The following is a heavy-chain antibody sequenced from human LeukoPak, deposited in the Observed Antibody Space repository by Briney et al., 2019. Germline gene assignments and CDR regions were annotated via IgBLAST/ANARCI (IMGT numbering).Heavy chain of an antibody. V-gene: IGHV3-23*01. J-gene: IGHJ4*02. CDR3: ARTYYDSSGYSPILSDY. CDR1: GFTFSSYA. D-gene: IGHD3-22*01. Sequence: GGSLRLSCAASGFTFSSYAMSWVRQAPGKGLEWVSAISGSGGSTYYADSVKGRFTISRDDSKNTLYLQMNSLRAEDTAVYYCARTYYDSSGYSPILSDYWGQGTLVTASS. CDR2: ISGSGGST.